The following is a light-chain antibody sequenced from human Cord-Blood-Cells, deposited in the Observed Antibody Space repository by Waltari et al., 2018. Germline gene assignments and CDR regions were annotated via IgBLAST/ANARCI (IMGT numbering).Light chain of an antibody. CDR2: AAS. CDR3: QQLNSYPFT. J-gene: IGKJ3*01. Sequence: DIQLTQSPSFLSASLGDRVTITCRARQGISSYLAWYQQKPGKAPKLLIYAASTLQSGVPSRFSGSGSGTEFTLTISSLQPEDFATYYCQQLNSYPFTFGLGTKVDIK. CDR1: QGISSY. V-gene: IGKV1-9*01.